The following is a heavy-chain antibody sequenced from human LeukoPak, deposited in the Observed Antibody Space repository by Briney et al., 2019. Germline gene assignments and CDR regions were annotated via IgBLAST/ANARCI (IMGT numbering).Heavy chain of an antibody. Sequence: GGTLRLSCAASGFTFSSYGMSWVRQAPGKGLEWVSAISGSGGSTYYADSVKGRFTISRDNSKNTLYLQMNSLRAEDTAVYYCARVRQWLASSLDPWGQGTLVIVSS. CDR3: ARVRQWLASSLDP. J-gene: IGHJ5*02. V-gene: IGHV3-23*01. D-gene: IGHD6-19*01. CDR1: GFTFSSYG. CDR2: ISGSGGST.